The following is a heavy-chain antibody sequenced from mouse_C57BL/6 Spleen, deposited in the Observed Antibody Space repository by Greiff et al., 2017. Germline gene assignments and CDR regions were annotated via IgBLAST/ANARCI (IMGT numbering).Heavy chain of an antibody. CDR1: GYTFTSYW. CDR2: IYPGSGST. CDR3: ARYPYGSSPDWYFDV. D-gene: IGHD1-1*01. V-gene: IGHV1-55*01. Sequence: QVQLKQPGAELVKPGASVKMSCKASGYTFTSYWITWVKQRPGQGLEWIGDIYPGSGSTNYNEKFKSKATLTVDTSSSTAYMQLSSLTSEDSAVYYCARYPYGSSPDWYFDVWGTGTTVTVSS. J-gene: IGHJ1*03.